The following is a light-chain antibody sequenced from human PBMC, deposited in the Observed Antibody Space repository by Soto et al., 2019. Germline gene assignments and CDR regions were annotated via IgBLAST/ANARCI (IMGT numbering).Light chain of an antibody. Sequence: EIVMTQSPATLSVSPGERATLSYRASQSVSSNLAWYQQTPGQAPRLLIYGAYTRATDIQDRFIGSGSGTEFTLTISSLQSEDFAVYYCQHYNSWPIAFGPGTRLEIK. CDR1: QSVSSN. CDR2: GAY. J-gene: IGKJ5*01. V-gene: IGKV3-15*01. CDR3: QHYNSWPIA.